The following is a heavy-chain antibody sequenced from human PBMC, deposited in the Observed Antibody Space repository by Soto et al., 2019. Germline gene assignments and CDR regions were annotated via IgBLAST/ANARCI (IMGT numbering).Heavy chain of an antibody. CDR1: GGTFSSYA. CDR2: IIPIFGTA. J-gene: IGHJ4*02. Sequence: QVQLVQSGAEVKKPGSSVKVSCKASGGTFSSYAISWVRQAPGQGLEWMGGIIPIFGTATYAQKFQGRVTVTADESTSTAYMELSSLISEYTGGYYCARGGTWIQLWAPTDYWGEGPMVIVSS. CDR3: ARGGTWIQLWAPTDY. D-gene: IGHD5-18*01. V-gene: IGHV1-69*12.